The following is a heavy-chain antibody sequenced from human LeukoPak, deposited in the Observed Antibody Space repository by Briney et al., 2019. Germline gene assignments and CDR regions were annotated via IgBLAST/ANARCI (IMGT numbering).Heavy chain of an antibody. Sequence: ASVKVSCKASGYTFTGYYMHWVRQAPGQGLEWMGWINPNSGGTNYAQKFQGRVTMTRDTSISTAYVELSRLRSDDTAVYYCARDPIYGDYVGPDYWGQGTLVTVSS. CDR3: ARDPIYGDYVGPDY. CDR2: INPNSGGT. D-gene: IGHD4-17*01. CDR1: GYTFTGYY. V-gene: IGHV1-2*02. J-gene: IGHJ4*02.